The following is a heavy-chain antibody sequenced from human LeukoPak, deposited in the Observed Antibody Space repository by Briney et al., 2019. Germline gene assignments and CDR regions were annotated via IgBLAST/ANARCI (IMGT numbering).Heavy chain of an antibody. Sequence: ASVKVSCKASGYTFTGYCMHWVRQAPGQGLEWMGWINPNSGGTNYAQKFQGRVTMTRDTSISTAYMELSRLRSDDTAVYYCARVRTGIAAAGRDFAFDIWGQGTMVTVSS. CDR1: GYTFTGYC. CDR2: INPNSGGT. V-gene: IGHV1-2*02. CDR3: ARVRTGIAAAGRDFAFDI. J-gene: IGHJ3*02. D-gene: IGHD6-13*01.